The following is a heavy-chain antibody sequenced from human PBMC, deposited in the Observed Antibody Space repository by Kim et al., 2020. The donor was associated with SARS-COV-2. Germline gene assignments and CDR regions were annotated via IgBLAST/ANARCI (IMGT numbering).Heavy chain of an antibody. CDR3: TTDPVIITFGGVIPQWENYFDY. J-gene: IGHJ4*02. CDR2: IKSKTDGGTT. V-gene: IGHV3-15*01. D-gene: IGHD3-16*02. Sequence: GGSLRLSCAASGFTFSNAWMSWVRQAPGKGLEWVGRIKSKTDGGTTDYAAPVKGRFTISRDDSKNTLYLQMNSLKTEDTAVYYCTTDPVIITFGGVIPQWENYFDYWGQGTLVTVSS. CDR1: GFTFSNAW.